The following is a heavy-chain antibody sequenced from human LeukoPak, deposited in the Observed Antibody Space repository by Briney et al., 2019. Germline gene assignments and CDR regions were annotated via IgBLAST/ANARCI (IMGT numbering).Heavy chain of an antibody. V-gene: IGHV4-39*01. Sequence: SGTLSLTCIVSGGSISSTSYYWGWIRQPPGKGLEWIGSIHYSGSTYYNSSLKSRVTVSVDTSKNHLSLKLRSVTAADTAVYYCARQGYYDILTGSNWFDPWGQGTLVTVSS. D-gene: IGHD3-9*01. CDR3: ARQGYYDILTGSNWFDP. CDR1: GGSISSTSYY. CDR2: IHYSGST. J-gene: IGHJ5*02.